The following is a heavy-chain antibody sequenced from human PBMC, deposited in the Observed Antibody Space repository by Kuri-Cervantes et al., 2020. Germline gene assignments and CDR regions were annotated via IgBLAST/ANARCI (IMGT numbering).Heavy chain of an antibody. Sequence: SETLSLTCTVSGGSISSCYWSWIRQPAGKGLEWIGRIYTSGSTNYNPSLKSRVTMSVDTSKNQFSLKLSSVTAADTAVYYCARDLTYYDFWSGYYSYYYYGMDVWGQGTTVTVSS. J-gene: IGHJ6*02. CDR1: GGSISSCY. CDR3: ARDLTYYDFWSGYYSYYYYGMDV. CDR2: IYTSGST. V-gene: IGHV4-4*07. D-gene: IGHD3-3*01.